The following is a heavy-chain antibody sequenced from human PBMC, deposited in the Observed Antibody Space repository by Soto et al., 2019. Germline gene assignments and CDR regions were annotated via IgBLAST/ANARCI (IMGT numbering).Heavy chain of an antibody. J-gene: IGHJ3*02. D-gene: IGHD5-12*01. CDR3: TKEKSLINSGYDAFDI. CDR2: ISISGGTI. CDR1: GFTVSSYE. Sequence: EVQLVESGGGLVQPGGSLRLSCAASGFTVSSYEMDWVRQAPGKGLEWVAYISISGGTIYYGDSVEGRFTISRDNADNSLYLQMNSLRAEDTAVYYCTKEKSLINSGYDAFDIWGRGTVVTVSS. V-gene: IGHV3-48*03.